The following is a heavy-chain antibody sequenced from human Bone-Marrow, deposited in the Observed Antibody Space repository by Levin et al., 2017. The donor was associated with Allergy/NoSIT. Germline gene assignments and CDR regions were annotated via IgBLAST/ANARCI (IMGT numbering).Heavy chain of an antibody. CDR2: ISYDGSNK. CDR1: GFTFSSYA. V-gene: IGHV3-30-3*01. CDR3: ARGFSGYSYPPLGY. Sequence: GGSLRLSCAASGFTFSSYAMHWVRQAPGKGLEWVAVISYDGSNKYYADSVKGRFTISRDNSKNTLYLQMNSLRAEDTAVYYCARGFSGYSYPPLGYWGQGTLVTVSS. J-gene: IGHJ4*02. D-gene: IGHD5-18*01.